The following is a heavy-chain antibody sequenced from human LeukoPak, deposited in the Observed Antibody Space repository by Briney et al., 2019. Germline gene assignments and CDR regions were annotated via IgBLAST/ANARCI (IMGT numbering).Heavy chain of an antibody. D-gene: IGHD6-19*01. Sequence: GASLKVSCKASGYTFTSYGISWVRQAPGHGLECMGWISTYNVNTNYAQKLQGRVTMNTDTPTTTAYLELSSLRSDDTAVHYCARERHSGRGSFDIWGQGRMVTVSS. V-gene: IGHV1-18*01. CDR1: GYTFTSYG. CDR2: ISTYNVNT. CDR3: ARERHSGRGSFDI. J-gene: IGHJ3*02.